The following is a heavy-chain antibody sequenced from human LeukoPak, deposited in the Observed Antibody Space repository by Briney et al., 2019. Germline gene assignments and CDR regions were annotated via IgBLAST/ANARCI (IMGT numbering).Heavy chain of an antibody. V-gene: IGHV1-18*01. Sequence: ASVKVSRKASGYTFTSYGISWVRQAPGQGLEWMGWISAYNGNTNYAQKLQGRVTMTTDTSTSTAYMELRSLRSDDTAVYYCARVSPPGIVVVVAARNWFDPWGRGTLVTVSS. CDR1: GYTFTSYG. CDR3: ARVSPPGIVVVVAARNWFDP. CDR2: ISAYNGNT. D-gene: IGHD2-15*01. J-gene: IGHJ5*02.